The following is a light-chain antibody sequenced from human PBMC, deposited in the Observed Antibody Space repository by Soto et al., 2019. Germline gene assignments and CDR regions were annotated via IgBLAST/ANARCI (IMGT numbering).Light chain of an antibody. Sequence: QSALTQPASVSGSPGQSITISCTGTSIDVGGYNYVSWYQQHPGKAHKFWCYEGSNGSSGVSRRFSGSKSGNTASLTISGLQAEDEADYYCSSYTRHSSLVLFGGGTKVTVL. V-gene: IGLV2-14*01. CDR3: SSYTRHSSLVL. CDR1: SIDVGGYNY. J-gene: IGLJ2*01. CDR2: EGS.